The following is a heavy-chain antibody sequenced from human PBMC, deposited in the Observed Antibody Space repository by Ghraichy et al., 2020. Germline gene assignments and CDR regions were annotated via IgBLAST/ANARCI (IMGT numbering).Heavy chain of an antibody. J-gene: IGHJ3*02. Sequence: GGSLRLSCAASGFTFSSYDMSWVRQAPGMGLQWVSGISGTGTRTNYADSVEGRFTISRDNSKHTLYLQMTSLRAEDTAVYYCAKDRDPSSGWANAFDIWGQGTMVTVSS. V-gene: IGHV3-23*01. CDR1: GFTFSSYD. D-gene: IGHD6-19*01. CDR2: ISGTGTRT. CDR3: AKDRDPSSGWANAFDI.